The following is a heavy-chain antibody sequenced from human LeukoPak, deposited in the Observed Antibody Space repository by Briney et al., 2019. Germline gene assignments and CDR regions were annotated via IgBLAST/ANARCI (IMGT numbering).Heavy chain of an antibody. CDR1: GLTFSDYY. Sequence: GGSLRLSCAASGLTFSDYYMSWIRQAPGKGLEWVSYISSSGSTIYYADSVKGRFTISRDTSKNTLYLQMNSLRVEDTAVYHCAKDLSGLIKPANLDYWGQGTLVTVSS. J-gene: IGHJ4*02. CDR3: AKDLSGLIKPANLDY. D-gene: IGHD2-2*01. CDR2: ISSSGSTI. V-gene: IGHV3-11*01.